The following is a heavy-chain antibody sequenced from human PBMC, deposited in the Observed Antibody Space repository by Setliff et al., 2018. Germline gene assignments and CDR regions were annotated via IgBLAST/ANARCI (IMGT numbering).Heavy chain of an antibody. CDR2: VSYGGST. CDR1: GESFSGHY. D-gene: IGHD3-22*01. V-gene: IGHV4-59*08. Sequence: SETLSLTCAVYGESFSGHYWSWIRQPPGKGLEWIGYVSYGGSTKYNPSLESRVTISLDAPRNQFSLKLTSVTAADTAVYYCARTGTTYYYSCMDVWGKGTTVTVSS. CDR3: ARTGTTYYYSCMDV. J-gene: IGHJ6*03.